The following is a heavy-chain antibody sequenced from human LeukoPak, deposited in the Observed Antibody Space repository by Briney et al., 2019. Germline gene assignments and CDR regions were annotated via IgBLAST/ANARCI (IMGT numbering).Heavy chain of an antibody. V-gene: IGHV1-46*01. CDR1: GYTFTSYY. CDR3: ARDERYDSSGYLFDY. Sequence: ASVKVSCKASGYTFTSYYMRWVRQASGQGLEWRGIINPSGGSTSYAQKFQGRVTMTRDMSTSTVYMELSSLGSEDTAVYYCARDERYDSSGYLFDYWGQGTLVTVSS. J-gene: IGHJ4*02. D-gene: IGHD3-22*01. CDR2: INPSGGST.